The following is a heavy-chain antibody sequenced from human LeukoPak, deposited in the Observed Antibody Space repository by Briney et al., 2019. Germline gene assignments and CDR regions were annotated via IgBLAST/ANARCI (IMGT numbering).Heavy chain of an antibody. Sequence: ASVKVSCKASGYTFTDYYMYWVRQAPGQGLEWMGRINPNSGGTNYAQKFQGRVTMTRDTSMSTAYMELSRLRSDDTAVYYCAKSVLDYYDSSAFYYYYDYFGYWGQGTLVTVSS. CDR1: GYTFTDYY. D-gene: IGHD3-22*01. V-gene: IGHV1-2*06. J-gene: IGHJ4*02. CDR2: INPNSGGT. CDR3: AKSVLDYYDSSAFYYYYDYFGY.